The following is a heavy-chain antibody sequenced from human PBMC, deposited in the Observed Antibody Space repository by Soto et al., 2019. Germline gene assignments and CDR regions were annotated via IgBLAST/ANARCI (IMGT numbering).Heavy chain of an antibody. D-gene: IGHD3-22*01. J-gene: IGHJ4*02. V-gene: IGHV3-23*01. CDR3: AKSRYSDSSGDFYDY. Sequence: PGGSLRLSTATSGFTFSKYAMMWVRQAPGKGLEWVSGILGSGGTYHADSVKGRFTISKDNSNNTLFLQMNSLRAEDTAVYYCAKSRYSDSSGDFYDYWGQGTLVTVSS. CDR2: ILGSGGT. CDR1: GFTFSKYA.